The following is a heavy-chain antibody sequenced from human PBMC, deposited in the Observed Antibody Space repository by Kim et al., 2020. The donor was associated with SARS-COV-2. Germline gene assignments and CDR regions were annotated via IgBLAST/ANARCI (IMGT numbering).Heavy chain of an antibody. J-gene: IGHJ5*02. D-gene: IGHD2-15*01. Sequence: TPSLTSRVTISVDTSKNQFSLKLSSVTAADTAVYYCARDLVVVAATRNDPWGQGTLVTVSS. V-gene: IGHV4-39*07. CDR3: ARDLVVVAATRNDP.